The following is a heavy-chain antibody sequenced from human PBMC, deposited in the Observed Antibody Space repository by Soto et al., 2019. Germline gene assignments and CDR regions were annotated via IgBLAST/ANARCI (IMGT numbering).Heavy chain of an antibody. D-gene: IGHD4-17*01. Sequence: GASVKVSCKASGYTFTSYGISWVRQAPGQGLEWMGWISAYNGNTNYAQKLQGRVTMTTDTSTSTAYMELRSLRSDDTAVYYCARDHDYGDSYDAFDIRAQRTTVTVSS. CDR1: GYTFTSYG. CDR2: ISAYNGNT. V-gene: IGHV1-18*01. CDR3: ARDHDYGDSYDAFDI. J-gene: IGHJ3*02.